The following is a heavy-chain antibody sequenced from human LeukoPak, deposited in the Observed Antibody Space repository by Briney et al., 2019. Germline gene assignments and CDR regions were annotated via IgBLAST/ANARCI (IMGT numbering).Heavy chain of an antibody. D-gene: IGHD3-10*01. J-gene: IGHJ5*02. Sequence: ASVKVSCKASGYTFTGYYMHWVRQAPGQGLEWVGWINPNSGGTNYAQKFQGRVTITADESTSTAYMELSSLRSEDTAVYYCASNYGSGSYTAWGQGTLVTVSS. V-gene: IGHV1-2*02. CDR1: GYTFTGYY. CDR2: INPNSGGT. CDR3: ASNYGSGSYTA.